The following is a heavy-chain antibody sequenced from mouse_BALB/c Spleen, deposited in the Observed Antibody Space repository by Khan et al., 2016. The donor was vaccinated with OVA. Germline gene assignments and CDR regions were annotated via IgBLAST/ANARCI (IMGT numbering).Heavy chain of an antibody. CDR3: TRSGYGSFAY. J-gene: IGHJ3*01. CDR1: GYTFTSYY. D-gene: IGHD2-2*01. CDR2: INPSSGGT. Sequence: VQLQQSGAELVKPGASVRLSCKASGYTFTSYYLYWVKQRPGQGLEWNGDINPSSGGTNFNEKFKSKATLTVDKSSSTAYIQLNSLTSEDSAVYYCTRSGYGSFAYWGQGTLVTVSA. V-gene: IGHV1S81*02.